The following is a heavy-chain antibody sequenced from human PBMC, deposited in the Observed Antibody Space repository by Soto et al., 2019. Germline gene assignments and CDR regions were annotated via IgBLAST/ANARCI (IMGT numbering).Heavy chain of an antibody. V-gene: IGHV3-30*18. J-gene: IGHJ6*02. D-gene: IGHD3-9*01. CDR2: ISYDGSNK. CDR1: GFTFSSYG. Sequence: QVQLVESGGGVVQPGRSRRLSCAASGFTFSSYGMHWVRQAPGKGLEWVAVISYDGSNKYYADSVKGRFTISRDNSKNTLYLQINSLRAEDTAVYYCAKDRLRYFDWLFNGMDVWGQGTTVTVSS. CDR3: AKDRLRYFDWLFNGMDV.